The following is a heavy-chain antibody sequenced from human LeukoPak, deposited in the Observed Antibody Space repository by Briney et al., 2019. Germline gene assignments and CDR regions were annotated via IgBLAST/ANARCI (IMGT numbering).Heavy chain of an antibody. CDR3: ARVTGYMTEDFFDY. D-gene: IGHD6-13*01. Sequence: PSEPLPLTCTASGGSFSSYYWGWIRQPPGKGLEWIGYIYYSGSTDYNPSLKSRVTISVDTSRNQFSLRLSSVTAADTAVYYCARVTGYMTEDFFDYWGQGTLVTVSS. V-gene: IGHV4-59*01. CDR1: GGSFSSYY. J-gene: IGHJ4*02. CDR2: IYYSGST.